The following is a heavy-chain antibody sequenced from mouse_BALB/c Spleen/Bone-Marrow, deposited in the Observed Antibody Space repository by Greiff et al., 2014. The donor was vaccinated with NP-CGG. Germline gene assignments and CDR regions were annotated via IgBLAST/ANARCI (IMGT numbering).Heavy chain of an antibody. Sequence: LQESGAELARPGASVKLSCKASGYTFTDYYINWVKQRTGQGLEWIGEIYPGSGNTYYNEKFKGKATLTADKSSSTAFMQLSSLTSEDSAVYFCARREYGNGGFAYWGQGTLVTVSA. J-gene: IGHJ3*01. CDR2: IYPGSGNT. D-gene: IGHD2-10*02. V-gene: IGHV1-77*01. CDR1: GYTFTDYY. CDR3: ARREYGNGGFAY.